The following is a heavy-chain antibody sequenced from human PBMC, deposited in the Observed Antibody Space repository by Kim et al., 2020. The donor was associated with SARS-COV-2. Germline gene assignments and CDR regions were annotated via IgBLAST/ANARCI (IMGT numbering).Heavy chain of an antibody. CDR3: AKPRVKVTAPRDFQH. J-gene: IGHJ1*01. V-gene: IGHV3-23*01. CDR1: GFTFSSYA. CDR2: ISGSGGST. D-gene: IGHD2-21*02. Sequence: GGSLRLSCAASGFTFSSYAMSWVRQAPGKGLEWVSAISGSGGSTYYADSVKGRFTISRDNSKNTLYLQMNSLRAEDTAVYYCAKPRVKVTAPRDFQHWGQGTLVTVSS.